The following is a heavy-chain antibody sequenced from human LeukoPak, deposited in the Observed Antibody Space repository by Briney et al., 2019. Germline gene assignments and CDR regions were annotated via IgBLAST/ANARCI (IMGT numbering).Heavy chain of an antibody. V-gene: IGHV1-2*02. J-gene: IGHJ6*03. D-gene: IGHD2-2*01. CDR1: GYTFTGYY. CDR2: INPNSGGT. CDR3: ARDLVNCSSTSCYYYYYYYMDV. Sequence: GASVKVSCKAPGYTFTGYYMHWVRQAPGQGLELMGCINPNSGGTNYAQKFQGRVTMTRDTSISTAYMELSRLRSDDTAVYYCARDLVNCSSTSCYYYYYYYMDVWGKGTTVTVSS.